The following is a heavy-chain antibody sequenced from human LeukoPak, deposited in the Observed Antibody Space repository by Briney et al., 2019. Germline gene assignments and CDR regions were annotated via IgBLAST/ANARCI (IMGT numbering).Heavy chain of an antibody. Sequence: ASVKVSCKASGYTFTSYYMHWVRQAPGQGLEWVGIINPSGGSTSYAQKFQGRVTMTRDTSTSTVYMELSSLRSEDTAVYYCAIMVRGDHFDYWGQGTLVTVSS. CDR2: INPSGGST. D-gene: IGHD3-10*01. J-gene: IGHJ4*02. V-gene: IGHV1-46*01. CDR3: AIMVRGDHFDY. CDR1: GYTFTSYY.